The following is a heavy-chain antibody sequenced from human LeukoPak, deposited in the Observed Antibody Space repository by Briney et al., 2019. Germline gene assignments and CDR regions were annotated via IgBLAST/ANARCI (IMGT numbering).Heavy chain of an antibody. D-gene: IGHD3-10*01. CDR3: AKGSVPNYYGSGSYSD. J-gene: IGHJ4*02. Sequence: GGSLRLSCAASGFTFSSYAMSWVRQAPGKGLEGVSAISGSGGSTYYADSVKGRFTISRDNSKNTLYLQMNSLRAEDTAVYYCAKGSVPNYYGSGSYSDWGQGTLVTVSS. V-gene: IGHV3-23*01. CDR2: ISGSGGST. CDR1: GFTFSSYA.